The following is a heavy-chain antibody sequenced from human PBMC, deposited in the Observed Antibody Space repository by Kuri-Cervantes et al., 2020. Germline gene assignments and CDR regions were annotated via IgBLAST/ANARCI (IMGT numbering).Heavy chain of an antibody. J-gene: IGHJ5*02. CDR2: INPSGGST. CDR1: GYTFTSYY. V-gene: IGHV1-46*01. CDR3: ARTRFLEWLPSPNWFDP. D-gene: IGHD3-3*01. Sequence: ASVKVSCKASGYTFTSYYMHWVRQAPGQGLEWMGIINPSGGSTSYAQKFQGRVTMTRDTPTSTVYMELSSLRSDDTAVYYCARTRFLEWLPSPNWFDPWGQGTLVTVSS.